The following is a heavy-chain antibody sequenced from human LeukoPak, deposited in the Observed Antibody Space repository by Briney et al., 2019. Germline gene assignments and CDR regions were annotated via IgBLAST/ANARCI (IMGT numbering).Heavy chain of an antibody. D-gene: IGHD3-22*01. CDR1: GFSFTSDW. J-gene: IGHJ4*02. Sequence: GESLKISCKGSGFSFTSDWIAWVRQMPGKGLEWMGIIYPGDSDTRYSPSFQGQVTISADKSISTAYLQWSSLKASDTAMYYCTRRSYYYDSGGYYYYFDYWGQGTLVTVSS. V-gene: IGHV5-51*01. CDR3: TRRSYYYDSGGYYYYFDY. CDR2: IYPGDSDT.